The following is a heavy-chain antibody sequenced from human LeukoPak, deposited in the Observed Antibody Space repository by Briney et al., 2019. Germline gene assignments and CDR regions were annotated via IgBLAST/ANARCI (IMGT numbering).Heavy chain of an antibody. CDR2: ISSSSSYI. CDR1: GFTFSSYS. J-gene: IGHJ4*02. Sequence: GGSLRLSCAASGFTFSSYSMNWVRQAPGKGLEWVSSISSSSSYIYYADSVKGRFTISRDNAKNSLYLQMNSLRAEDTAVYYRAATGAIAVAGRKGYDYWGQGTLVTVSS. V-gene: IGHV3-21*01. D-gene: IGHD6-19*01. CDR3: AATGAIAVAGRKGYDY.